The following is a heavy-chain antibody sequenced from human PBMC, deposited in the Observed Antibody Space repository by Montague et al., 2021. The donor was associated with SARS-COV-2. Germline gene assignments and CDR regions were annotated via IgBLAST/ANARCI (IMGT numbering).Heavy chain of an antibody. Sequence: SLRLSCAASGFTFSSYCMNWVRQAPGKGLEWVSSISSSSSYIYYTDSVKGRFTISRDNAKNSLYLQMNSLRAEDTAVYYCARARGIRNYYYGMDVWGQGTTLTVSS. J-gene: IGHJ6*02. V-gene: IGHV3-21*01. CDR1: GFTFSSYC. CDR3: ARARGIRNYYYGMDV. D-gene: IGHD2-21*01. CDR2: ISSSSSYI.